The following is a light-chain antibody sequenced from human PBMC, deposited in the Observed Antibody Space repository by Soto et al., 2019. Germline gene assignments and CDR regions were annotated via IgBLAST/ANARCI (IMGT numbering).Light chain of an antibody. Sequence: IVMTQSPATLSVSPGERVTLSCRSSQSFDHNVAWYQHKPGQTPRLVIYGASSRSAAFPARFSGSGSGTEFTLTIASLQSEDFAVYYCQQYNDWLTWSFGQGTKVDLK. J-gene: IGKJ1*01. CDR2: GAS. CDR3: QQYNDWLTWS. V-gene: IGKV3-15*01. CDR1: QSFDHN.